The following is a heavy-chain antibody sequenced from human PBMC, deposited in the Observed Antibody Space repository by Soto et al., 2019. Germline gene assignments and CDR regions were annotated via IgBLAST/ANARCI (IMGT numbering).Heavy chain of an antibody. D-gene: IGHD4-17*01. CDR2: ISGSGGST. J-gene: IGHJ5*02. V-gene: IGHV3-23*01. CDR1: GFTFSSYA. CDR3: AKTQHEATVTDNWFDP. Sequence: EVQLLESGGGLVQPGGSLRLSCAASGFTFSSYAMSWVRQAPGKGLEWVSAISGSGGSTYYADSVKGRFTISRDNSKNTLYLQMKSLRAEDMAVYYCAKTQHEATVTDNWFDPWGQRTLITVSS.